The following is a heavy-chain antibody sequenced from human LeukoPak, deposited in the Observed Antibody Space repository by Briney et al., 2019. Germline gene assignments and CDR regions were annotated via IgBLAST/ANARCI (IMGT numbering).Heavy chain of an antibody. CDR2: IYYSGST. D-gene: IGHD6-6*01. V-gene: IGHV4-59*01. J-gene: IGHJ5*02. CDR3: ARHSGQLVNWFDP. Sequence: PSETLSLTCTVSGGSISSYYWSWIRQPPGKGLEWIGYIYYSGSTNYNPSLKSRVTISVDTSKNQFSLKLSSVTAADTAVYYCARHSGQLVNWFDPWGQGTLVTVSS. CDR1: GGSISSYY.